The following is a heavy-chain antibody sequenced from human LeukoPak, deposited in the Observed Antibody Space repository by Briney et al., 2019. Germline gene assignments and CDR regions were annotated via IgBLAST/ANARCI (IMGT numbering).Heavy chain of an antibody. D-gene: IGHD3-22*01. CDR2: ISAYNGNT. J-gene: IGHJ4*02. CDR1: GYTFTSYG. Sequence: ASVKVSCTASGYTFTSYGISWVRQAPGQGLEWMGWISAYNGNTNYAQKLQGRVTMTTDTSTSTAYMELRSLRSDDTAVYYCARVQITMIVVVITHIDYWGQGTLVTVSS. CDR3: ARVQITMIVVVITHIDY. V-gene: IGHV1-18*01.